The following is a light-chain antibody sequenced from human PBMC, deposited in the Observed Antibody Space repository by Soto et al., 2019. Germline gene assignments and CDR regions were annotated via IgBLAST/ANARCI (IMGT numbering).Light chain of an antibody. CDR1: QMVSSSY. J-gene: IGKJ2*01. CDR3: QKYGNSPPYT. V-gene: IGKV3-20*01. CDR2: GSS. Sequence: EIVLTQYPGTLSLSPGERATLSCRASQMVSSSYLAWYQQKPGQAPRLLIYGSSTRATGIPDRFSGSGSGTDFTLTIIRLEPEDFAVYYCQKYGNSPPYTFGQGTKLEIK.